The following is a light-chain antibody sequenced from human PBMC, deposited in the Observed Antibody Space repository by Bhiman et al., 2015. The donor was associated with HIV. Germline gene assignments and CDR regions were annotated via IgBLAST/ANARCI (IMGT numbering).Light chain of an antibody. CDR2: DVS. CDR3: NSYTTSSTWL. J-gene: IGLJ3*02. CDR1: SSDVGGYNF. Sequence: QSALTQPPSASGSRGQSITISCTGTSSDVGGYNFVSWYQQHSGKAPKLMIYDVSKRPSGISNRFSGSKSARTASLTISGLQTEDEADYYCNSYTTSSTWLFGGGTKADRP. V-gene: IGLV2-14*03.